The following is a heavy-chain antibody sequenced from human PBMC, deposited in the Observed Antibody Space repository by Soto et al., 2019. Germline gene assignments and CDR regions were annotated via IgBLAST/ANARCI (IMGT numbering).Heavy chain of an antibody. D-gene: IGHD2-15*01. CDR2: ISSNSSAI. V-gene: IGHV3-48*01. J-gene: IGHJ4*02. Sequence: EVQLVESGGGLVQPGGSLRLSCAASGFSFSSNSMNWVRQAPGKGLEWVSYISSNSSAIYYADSVKGRFTISRDNANNSLYLQMNSLRAEDTAVYYCARGSVVVVGVFDYWGQGTLLTVSS. CDR3: ARGSVVVVGVFDY. CDR1: GFSFSSNS.